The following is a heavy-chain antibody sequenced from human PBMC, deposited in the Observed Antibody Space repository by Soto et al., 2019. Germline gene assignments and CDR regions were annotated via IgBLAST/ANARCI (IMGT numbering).Heavy chain of an antibody. CDR3: AKSGIEGSYRPPGGDY. Sequence: GGSLRLSCAASGFTFSSYAMSWVRQAPGKGLEWVSAISGSGGSTYYADSVKGRFTISRDNSKNTLYLQMNSLRAEDTAVYYCAKSGIEGSYRPPGGDYWGQGTLVTVSS. D-gene: IGHD3-16*02. CDR2: ISGSGGST. V-gene: IGHV3-23*01. J-gene: IGHJ4*02. CDR1: GFTFSSYA.